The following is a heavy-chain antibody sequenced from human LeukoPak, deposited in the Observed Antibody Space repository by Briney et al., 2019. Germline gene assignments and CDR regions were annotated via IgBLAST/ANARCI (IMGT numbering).Heavy chain of an antibody. CDR1: GFTVSTNY. CDR2: IYSGGST. V-gene: IGHV3-53*05. Sequence: GGSLRLSCAASGFTVSTNYMSWVRQAPGKGLEWVSVIYSGGSTYYADSVKGRFTISRDNSKNTLYLQMNSLRAEDTAVYYCASSSVPADWLLIDYWGQGTLVTVSS. D-gene: IGHD3-9*01. CDR3: ASSSVPADWLLIDY. J-gene: IGHJ4*02.